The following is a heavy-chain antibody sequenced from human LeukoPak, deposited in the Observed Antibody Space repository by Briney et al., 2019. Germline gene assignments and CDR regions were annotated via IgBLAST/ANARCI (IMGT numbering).Heavy chain of an antibody. D-gene: IGHD6-13*01. V-gene: IGHV3-9*01. CDR2: ISWNSGSI. J-gene: IGHJ4*02. CDR3: AKGAGYSSSWYFDY. Sequence: GRSLRLSCAASGFTFDDYAMHWVRQAPGKGLEWVSGISWNSGSIGYADSVKGRFTISRDNAKNSLYLQMNSLRAEDTALYYCAKGAGYSSSWYFDYWGQGSLVTVSS. CDR1: GFTFDDYA.